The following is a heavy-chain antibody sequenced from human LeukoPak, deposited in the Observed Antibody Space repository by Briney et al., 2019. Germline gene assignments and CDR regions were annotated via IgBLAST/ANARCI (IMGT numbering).Heavy chain of an antibody. J-gene: IGHJ3*02. CDR2: IYTSGST. CDR3: ARGIHYSSSWYIGPGDAFDI. D-gene: IGHD6-13*01. Sequence: PSETLSLTCTVSGGSISSYYWSWIRQPAGKGLEWIGRIYTSGSTNYNPSLKSRVTMSVDTSKNQFSLKLSSVTAADTAVYYCARGIHYSSSWYIGPGDAFDIWGQGTMVTVSS. CDR1: GGSISSYY. V-gene: IGHV4-4*07.